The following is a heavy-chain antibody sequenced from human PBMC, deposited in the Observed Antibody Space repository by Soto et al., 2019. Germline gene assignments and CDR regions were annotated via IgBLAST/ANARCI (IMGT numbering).Heavy chain of an antibody. CDR1: GGSISPYY. CDR2: IYYRGST. J-gene: IGHJ4*02. D-gene: IGHD2-21*02. V-gene: IGHV4-59*01. Sequence: PSETLSLTCTVSGGSISPYYWNWIRQPPGKGLEWIGYIYYRGSTSYNPSLKSRVTMSVDTSKNQFSLRLTSLTAADTAVYYCASDSYCGGDCYISNSGIDYWGQGTLVTVSS. CDR3: ASDSYCGGDCYISNSGIDY.